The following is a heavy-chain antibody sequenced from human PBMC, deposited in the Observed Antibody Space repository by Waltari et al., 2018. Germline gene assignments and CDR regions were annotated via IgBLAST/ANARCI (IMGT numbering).Heavy chain of an antibody. V-gene: IGHV4-59*01. Sequence: QVQLQESGPGLVKPSETLSLTCTVSGGSISSYYWSWIRQPPGKGLEWIGYIYYSGSTNYHPSLKSRVTISVDTSKNQFSLKLSSVTAADTAVYYCARGGYSYGHYYYYGMDVWGQGTTVTVSS. J-gene: IGHJ6*02. CDR3: ARGGYSYGHYYYYGMDV. CDR2: IYYSGST. D-gene: IGHD5-18*01. CDR1: GGSISSYY.